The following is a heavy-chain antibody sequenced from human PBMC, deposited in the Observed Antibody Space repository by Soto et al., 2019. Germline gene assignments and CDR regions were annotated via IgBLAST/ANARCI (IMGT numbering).Heavy chain of an antibody. CDR3: AVDYGDYVFNY. Sequence: GASVKVSCKASGGTFSSYAISWVRQAPGQGLEWMGGIIPIFGTANYAQKFQGRVTITADESTSTAYMELSSLRSEDTAVYYCAVDYGDYVFNYWGQGTLVTVSS. D-gene: IGHD4-17*01. J-gene: IGHJ4*02. CDR2: IIPIFGTA. V-gene: IGHV1-69*13. CDR1: GGTFSSYA.